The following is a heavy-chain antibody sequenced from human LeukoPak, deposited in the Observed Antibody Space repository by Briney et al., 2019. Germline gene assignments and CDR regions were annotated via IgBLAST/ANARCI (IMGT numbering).Heavy chain of an antibody. CDR2: ISHIGST. J-gene: IGHJ3*02. CDR1: GASISGHY. D-gene: IGHD1-14*01. Sequence: SETLSLTCTVSGASISGHYLTWIRQPPGKGLEWIGYISHIGSTNYNPSLKSRVTISVNTSKNQFSLKLTSVTAADTAVYYCARDRISINALDMWGQGTMVTVSS. V-gene: IGHV4-59*11. CDR3: ARDRISINALDM.